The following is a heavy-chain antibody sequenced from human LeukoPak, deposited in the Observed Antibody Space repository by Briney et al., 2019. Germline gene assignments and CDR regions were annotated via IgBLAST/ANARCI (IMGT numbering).Heavy chain of an antibody. Sequence: SETLSLTCAVYGGSFSGYYWSRIRQPPGKGLEWIGEINHSGSTNYSPSLKSRVTLSVDMSKNHFSLKLSSVTAADTAVYYCARGLEAAADYYYYAMDVWGQGTTVTVSS. CDR1: GGSFSGYY. V-gene: IGHV4-34*01. J-gene: IGHJ6*02. D-gene: IGHD6-13*01. CDR3: ARGLEAAADYYYYAMDV. CDR2: INHSGST.